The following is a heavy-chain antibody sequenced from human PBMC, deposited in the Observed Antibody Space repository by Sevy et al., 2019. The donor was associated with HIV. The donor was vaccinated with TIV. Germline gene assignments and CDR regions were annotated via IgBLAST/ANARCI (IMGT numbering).Heavy chain of an antibody. D-gene: IGHD3-9*01. CDR1: GFTFSSYA. V-gene: IGHV3-23*01. Sequence: GGSLRLSCAASGFTFSSYAMSWVRQAPGKGLEWVSAISGSGGSTYYADSVKGRFTISRDNSKNTLYLQMNSLRAEDTAVYYCAKGPTQLLRYLELDPWGQGTLVTVSS. J-gene: IGHJ5*02. CDR2: ISGSGGST. CDR3: AKGPTQLLRYLELDP.